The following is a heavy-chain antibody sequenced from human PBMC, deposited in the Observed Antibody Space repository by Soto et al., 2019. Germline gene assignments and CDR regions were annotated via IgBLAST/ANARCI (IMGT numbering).Heavy chain of an antibody. Sequence: PSETLSLTCSVSGGSISSADHLWSWIRQPPGKGLEWIGYIHYGGSTYHNASLKSRISMSVDTSKNHFSLQLSSVTAADTAMYYCARGRYYDATAYSFDVWGRGTMVTVSS. CDR3: ARGRYYDATAYSFDV. V-gene: IGHV4-30-4*01. CDR1: GGSISSADHL. J-gene: IGHJ3*01. CDR2: IHYGGST. D-gene: IGHD3-16*01.